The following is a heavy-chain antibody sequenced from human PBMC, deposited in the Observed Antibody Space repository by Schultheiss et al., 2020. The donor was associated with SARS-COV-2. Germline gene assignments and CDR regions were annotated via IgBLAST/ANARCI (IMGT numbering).Heavy chain of an antibody. Sequence: GGSLRLSCAASGFTFSSYSMNWVRQAPGKGLEWVSVIYSGGSTYYPGSVKGRFTISRENAKNSLYLQMNSLRAGDTAVYYCASLDDSFYYYYYMDVWGKGTTVTVSS. CDR3: ASLDDSFYYYYYMDV. J-gene: IGHJ6*03. D-gene: IGHD3-3*01. CDR1: GFTFSSYS. CDR2: IYSGGST. V-gene: IGHV3-13*01.